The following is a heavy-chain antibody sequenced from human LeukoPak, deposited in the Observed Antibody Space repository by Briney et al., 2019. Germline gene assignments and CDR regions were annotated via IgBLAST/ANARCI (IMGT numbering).Heavy chain of an antibody. CDR3: ARDLSSGGYYQYYYIDV. V-gene: IGHV3-7*01. J-gene: IGHJ6*03. D-gene: IGHD2-15*01. Sequence: DPVKGRFTISRDNAKNSLYLLMSSLRAEDTAVYYCARDLSSGGYYQYYYIDVWGKGTTVTVSS.